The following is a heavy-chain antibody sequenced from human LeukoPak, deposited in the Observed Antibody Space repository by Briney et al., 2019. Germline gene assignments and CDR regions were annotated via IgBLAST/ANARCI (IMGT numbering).Heavy chain of an antibody. CDR3: ARPVWFGELSLDY. CDR1: GYTSTTYG. Sequence: GASVKVSCKASGYTSTTYGISWVRQAPGQGLEWMGWISAYNGNTNYAQKLQGRVTMTTDTSTSTAYMELRSLRSEDTAVYYCARPVWFGELSLDYWGQGTLVTVSS. V-gene: IGHV1-18*01. J-gene: IGHJ4*02. D-gene: IGHD3-10*01. CDR2: ISAYNGNT.